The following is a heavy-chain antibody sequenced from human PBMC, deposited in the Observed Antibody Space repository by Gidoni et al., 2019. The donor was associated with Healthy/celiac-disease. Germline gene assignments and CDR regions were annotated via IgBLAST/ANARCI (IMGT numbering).Heavy chain of an antibody. J-gene: IGHJ4*02. CDR2: ISWNSGSI. CDR3: VISPDSGSPSFDY. D-gene: IGHD3-10*01. Sequence: EVQLVASGGCLVQPGRSLRLSCAAAGFTFDDYAMKWFRQAPGKGLEWVSGISWNSGSIGYADSVKGRFTISRDNAKNSLYLKMNSLRAEDTALYYCVISPDSGSPSFDYWGQGTLVTVSS. V-gene: IGHV3-9*01. CDR1: GFTFDDYA.